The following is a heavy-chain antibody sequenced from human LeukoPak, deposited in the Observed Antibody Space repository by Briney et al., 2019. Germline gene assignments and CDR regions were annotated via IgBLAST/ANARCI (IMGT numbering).Heavy chain of an antibody. CDR1: GGSISSSSYY. CDR3: ARGPGATGRNFDY. CDR2: IYYSGST. D-gene: IGHD1-26*01. J-gene: IGHJ4*02. V-gene: IGHV4-61*01. Sequence: PSETLSLTCTVSGGSISSSSYYWSWIRQPPGKGLEWIGYIYYSGSTNYNPSLKSRVTISVDTSKNQFSLKLSSVTAADTAVYYCARGPGATGRNFDYWGQGTLVTVSS.